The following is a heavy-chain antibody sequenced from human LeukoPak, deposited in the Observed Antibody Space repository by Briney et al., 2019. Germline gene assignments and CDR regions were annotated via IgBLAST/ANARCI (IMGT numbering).Heavy chain of an antibody. CDR1: GYSFSGYW. Sequence: GESLKISCKGSGYSFSGYWIGWVRQMPGKGLEWMGIIYPGDSDTRYSPSFQGQVTISADKSISTAYLQWSSLKASDTAMYYCAKNRYDILTGYDVGPDYWGQGTLVTVSS. D-gene: IGHD3-9*01. V-gene: IGHV5-51*01. J-gene: IGHJ4*02. CDR3: AKNRYDILTGYDVGPDY. CDR2: IYPGDSDT.